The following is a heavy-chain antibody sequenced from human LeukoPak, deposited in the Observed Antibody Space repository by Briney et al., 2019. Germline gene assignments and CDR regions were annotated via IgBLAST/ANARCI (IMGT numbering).Heavy chain of an antibody. CDR3: AKSNGYGIVDI. V-gene: IGHV4-59*12. D-gene: IGHD1-26*01. J-gene: IGHJ3*02. Sequence: SGTLSLTCTVSGGSLSDYYWTWVRQPPGKGLEWIGNIFYSGSTYYSPSLRSRVTISLDTSRNQFSLKLNSVTAADTAVYYCAKSNGYGIVDIWGQGTMVTVSS. CDR1: GGSLSDYY. CDR2: IFYSGST.